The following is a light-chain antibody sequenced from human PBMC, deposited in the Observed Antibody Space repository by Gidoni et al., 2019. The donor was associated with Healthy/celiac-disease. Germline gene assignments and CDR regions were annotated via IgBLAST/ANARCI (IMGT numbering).Light chain of an antibody. CDR2: DVS. CDR1: SSDVGGYNY. V-gene: IGLV2-11*01. J-gene: IGLJ1*01. Sequence: QSALTQPRSVSASPGQSVTISCTGTSSDVGGYNYVSWYQQHPGKAPKLMIDDVSKRPSGVSDRFSGSKSGNTASLTISGLQAEDEADYYCCSYAGSYTFGVFGTGTKVTVL. CDR3: CSYAGSYTFGV.